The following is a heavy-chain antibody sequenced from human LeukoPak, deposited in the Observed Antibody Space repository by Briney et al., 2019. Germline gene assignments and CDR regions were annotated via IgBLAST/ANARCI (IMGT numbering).Heavy chain of an antibody. CDR3: ARDRGYDTFDY. J-gene: IGHJ4*02. V-gene: IGHV3-7*01. D-gene: IGHD5-12*01. CDR1: GFTFSSFW. Sequence: GGPLRLSCAASGFTFSSFWMICVPQAPGKGLEGGANIKEDGSDKKYVDSVKGRFTISRDNTKRSVFLQMNSLRDEDTAVYFCARDRGYDTFDYWGQGTLVTVSS. CDR2: IKEDGSDK.